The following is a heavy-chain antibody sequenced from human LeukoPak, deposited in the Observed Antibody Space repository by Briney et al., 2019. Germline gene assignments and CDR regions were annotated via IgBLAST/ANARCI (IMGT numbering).Heavy chain of an antibody. V-gene: IGHV3-23*01. CDR2: ISGSGGRT. D-gene: IGHD3-3*01. CDR3: ARGRGINDFWSGYSDAFDI. CDR1: GFTFSSYA. J-gene: IGHJ3*02. Sequence: GGSLRLSCAASGFTFSSYAMCWVRQAPGKGLEWVSAISGSGGRTNYADSVKGRFIISRDNSKNTLYLQMNSLRAEDTAVYYCARGRGINDFWSGYSDAFDIWGQGTMVTVSS.